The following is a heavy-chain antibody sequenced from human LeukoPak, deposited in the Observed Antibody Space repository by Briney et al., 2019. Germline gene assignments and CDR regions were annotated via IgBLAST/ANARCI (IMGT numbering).Heavy chain of an antibody. D-gene: IGHD7-27*01. CDR2: ITWNSGTI. Sequence: GGSLSLSWAISGFNLDQYAMFWVRQAPGECLEWVTCITWNSGTIAYADSVKGRFTNSRDNAKSSLYLQMNSLRTEDTALYYCVRSVGSDWGHFDFRGQGTLVTVSS. CDR1: GFNLDQYA. V-gene: IGHV3-9*01. CDR3: VRSVGSDWGHFDF. J-gene: IGHJ4*02.